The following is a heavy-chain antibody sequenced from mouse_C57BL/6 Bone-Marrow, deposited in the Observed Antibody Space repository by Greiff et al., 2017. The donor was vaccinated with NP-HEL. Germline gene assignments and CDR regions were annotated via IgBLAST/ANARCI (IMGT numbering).Heavy chain of an antibody. CDR1: GYAFSSSW. V-gene: IGHV1-82*01. CDR2: IYPGDGDT. D-gene: IGHD2-10*02. Sequence: VKLMESGPELVKPGASVKISCKASGYAFSSSWMNWVKQRPGKGLEWIGRIYPGDGDTNYNGKFKGKATLTADKSSSTAYMQLSSLTSEDSAVYFCARSPRTFDYWGQGTTLTVSS. J-gene: IGHJ2*01. CDR3: ARSPRTFDY.